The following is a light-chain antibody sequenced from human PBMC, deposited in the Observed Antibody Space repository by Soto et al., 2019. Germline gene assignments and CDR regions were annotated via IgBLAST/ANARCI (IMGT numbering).Light chain of an antibody. CDR1: QGISNY. Sequence: DIQVTQSPSFLSASVGDRVTITCRASQGISNYLAWYQQKPGRAPKLLIYTASTSHSGVPSRFSGSGSGTEFTLTISSLQPEDFATYYCQQFNNYPRTFGQGTKLEIK. CDR3: QQFNNYPRT. J-gene: IGKJ2*01. V-gene: IGKV1-9*01. CDR2: TAS.